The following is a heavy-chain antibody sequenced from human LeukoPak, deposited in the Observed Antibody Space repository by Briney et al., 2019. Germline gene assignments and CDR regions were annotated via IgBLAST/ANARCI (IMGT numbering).Heavy chain of an antibody. CDR2: ISGSGGST. CDR1: GFTFSSYA. D-gene: IGHD1-26*01. J-gene: IGHJ4*02. Sequence: GGSLRLSCAASGFTFSSYAMSWVRQAPGKGLEWVSAISGSGGSTYYADSVKGRFTISRDNSKNTLFLQMNSLRAEDTAVYYCAKEIHSIVGPTWAHDYWGQGTLVTVSS. V-gene: IGHV3-23*01. CDR3: AKEIHSIVGPTWAHDY.